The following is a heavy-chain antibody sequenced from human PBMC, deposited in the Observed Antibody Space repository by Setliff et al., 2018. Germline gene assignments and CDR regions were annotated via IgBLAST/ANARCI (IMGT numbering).Heavy chain of an antibody. D-gene: IGHD6-19*01. Sequence: PSETLSLTCTVSGASINSLSWWSWVRQPPGKGLEWIGNINRRGSTNFTPSLKSRVTISLDTSKNQFSLNLTSVTAADTAVYYCARATSGWYSAYYYYMDVWGKGTTVTVSS. CDR3: ARATSGWYSAYYYYMDV. CDR1: GASINSLSW. V-gene: IGHV4-38-2*02. CDR2: INRRGST. J-gene: IGHJ6*03.